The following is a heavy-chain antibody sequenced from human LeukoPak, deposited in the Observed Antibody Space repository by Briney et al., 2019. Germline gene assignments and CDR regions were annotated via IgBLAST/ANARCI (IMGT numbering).Heavy chain of an antibody. D-gene: IGHD3-22*01. J-gene: IGHJ4*02. CDR3: AKEDEYYYDSSGYSYFDY. Sequence: PGTSLRLSCAASGFTFSSYGMHWVRQAPGKGLEWVAVIWYDGSNKYYVDSVKGRFTISRDNSKNTLYLQMNSLRAEDTAVYCCAKEDEYYYDSSGYSYFDYWGQGTLVTVSS. V-gene: IGHV3-33*06. CDR2: IWYDGSNK. CDR1: GFTFSSYG.